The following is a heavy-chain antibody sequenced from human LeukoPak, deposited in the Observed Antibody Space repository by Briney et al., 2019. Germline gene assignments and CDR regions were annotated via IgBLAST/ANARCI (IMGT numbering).Heavy chain of an antibody. V-gene: IGHV3-74*01. D-gene: IGHD7-27*01. Sequence: GGALRLSFAAPGFTFSSYWMPRVRHVPGKGVVWVARVNSDGGTTSYADSVRGRFTISRDNAKNTLYLQMNSLRVEDTAVYYCARAGDGFDYWGQGTLVTVSS. J-gene: IGHJ4*02. CDR3: ARAGDGFDY. CDR2: VNSDGGTT. CDR1: GFTFSSYW.